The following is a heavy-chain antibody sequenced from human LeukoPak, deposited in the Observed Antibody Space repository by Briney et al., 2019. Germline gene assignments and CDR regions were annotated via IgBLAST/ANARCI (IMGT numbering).Heavy chain of an antibody. J-gene: IGHJ4*02. CDR2: FDPEDGET. V-gene: IGHV1-24*01. D-gene: IGHD1-1*01. CDR3: ATALDFDY. Sequence: ASVKVSCKASGYTFTSYYMHWVRQAPGKGLEWMGGFDPEDGETIYAQKFQGRVTMTEDTSTDTAYMELSSLRSEDTAVYYCATALDFDYWGQGTLVTVSS. CDR1: GYTFTSYY.